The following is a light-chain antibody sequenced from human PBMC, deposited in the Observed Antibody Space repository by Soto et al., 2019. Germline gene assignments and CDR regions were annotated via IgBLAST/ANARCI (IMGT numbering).Light chain of an antibody. J-gene: IGKJ4*01. CDR1: QSLNIY. Sequence: EIVLTQSPATLSLSPGERATLSCRASQSLNIYLAWYQQKPGQAPRVLIYDASNRATGIPARFSGSGSGTDFTLTISSVEPEDSAVYYCQQRVNWPALTFGGGTKVEIK. V-gene: IGKV3-11*01. CDR2: DAS. CDR3: QQRVNWPALT.